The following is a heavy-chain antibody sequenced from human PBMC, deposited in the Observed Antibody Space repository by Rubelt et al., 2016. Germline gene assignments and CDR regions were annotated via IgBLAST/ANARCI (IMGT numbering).Heavy chain of an antibody. CDR2: ISYDGSNK. J-gene: IGHJ4*02. CDR1: GFTFSSYG. D-gene: IGHD2-15*01. Sequence: ESGGGVVQPGRSLRLSCAASGFTFSSYGMHWVRQAPGKGLEWVAVISYDGSNKYYADSVKGRFTISRDNSKNTLYLQMNSLRAEDTAVHYCAADIAGAYWGQGTLVTVSS. V-gene: IGHV3-30*03. CDR3: AADIAGAY.